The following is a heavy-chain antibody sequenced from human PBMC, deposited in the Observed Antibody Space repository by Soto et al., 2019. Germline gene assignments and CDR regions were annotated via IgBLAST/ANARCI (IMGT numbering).Heavy chain of an antibody. J-gene: IGHJ6*02. CDR1: GGTFSSYA. D-gene: IGHD2-2*01. Sequence: QVQLVQSGAEVKKPGSSVKVSCKASGGTFSSYAISWVRQAPGQGLEWMGGIIPISDTTNYAQKFQGRVTTTADESTSTAYMEVSSLRSEDTAVYYCARSQGSSTSLEIYYYYYYGMEVWGQGTTVTVSS. CDR2: IIPISDTT. V-gene: IGHV1-69*01. CDR3: ARSQGSSTSLEIYYYYYYGMEV.